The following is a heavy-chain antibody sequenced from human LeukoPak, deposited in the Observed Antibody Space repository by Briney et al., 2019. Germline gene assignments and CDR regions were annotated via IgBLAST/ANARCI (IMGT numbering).Heavy chain of an antibody. CDR1: GGSFSGYY. J-gene: IGHJ5*02. D-gene: IGHD5-12*01. V-gene: IGHV4-34*01. Sequence: SSETLSLTCAVYGGSFSGYYWSWIRQPPGKGLEWIGEINHSGSTNYNPSLKSRVTISVDTSKNQFSLKLSSVTAADTAVYYCARVGPGYSGYSRGYNWFDPWGQGTLVTVSS. CDR3: ARVGPGYSGYSRGYNWFDP. CDR2: INHSGST.